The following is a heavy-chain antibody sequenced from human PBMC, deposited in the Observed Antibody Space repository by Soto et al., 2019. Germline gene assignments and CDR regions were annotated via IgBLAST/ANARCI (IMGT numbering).Heavy chain of an antibody. J-gene: IGHJ3*02. CDR2: INAGNGNT. CDR3: ARITRAGKGDGDAFDI. CDR1: GYTFTSYA. V-gene: IGHV1-3*01. D-gene: IGHD2-21*02. Sequence: ASVKVSCKASGYTFTSYAMHWVRQAPGQRLEWMGWINAGNGNTKYSQKFQGRVTITRDTSASTAYMELSSLRSEDTAVYYCARITRAGKGDGDAFDIWGQGTMVTVSS.